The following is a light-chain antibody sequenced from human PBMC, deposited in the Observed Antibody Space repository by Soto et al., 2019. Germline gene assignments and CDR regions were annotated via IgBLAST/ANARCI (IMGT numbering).Light chain of an antibody. V-gene: IGLV4-69*01. J-gene: IGLJ2*01. CDR1: SGHSNYA. CDR3: QTWGTGIVI. CDR2: LNRDGSH. Sequence: QSVLTQSPSASASLGASVKLTCTLSSGHSNYAIAWLQQQPEKGPRYLMKLNRDGSHSKGDGIPNRFSGSSSGAERYLTISSLQSEDEADYYWQTWGTGIVIFGGGTKVTVL.